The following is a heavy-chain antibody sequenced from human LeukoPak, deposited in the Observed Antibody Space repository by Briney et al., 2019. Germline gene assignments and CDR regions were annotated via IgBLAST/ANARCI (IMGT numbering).Heavy chain of an antibody. D-gene: IGHD6-13*01. Sequence: WIGYIYYSGSTNYNPSLKSRVTISVDTSKNQFSLKLSSVTAADTAVYYCARSYRQLAQYYFDYWGQGTLVTVSS. CDR3: ARSYRQLAQYYFDY. CDR2: IYYSGST. V-gene: IGHV4-59*01. J-gene: IGHJ4*02.